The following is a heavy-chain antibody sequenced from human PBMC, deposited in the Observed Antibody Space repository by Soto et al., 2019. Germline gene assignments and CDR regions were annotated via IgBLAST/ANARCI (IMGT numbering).Heavy chain of an antibody. Sequence: QVQLVQSGAEVKKPGASVNVSCKASGYTFTTYYMHWVRQAPGQGLEWMGVINPNGGSTTYAQKFQGRFTMTRDTSSRTVYMELSSPGSEDTAVYFCTRALLTIVGYYYYMDVWGKGTTVTVSS. CDR2: INPNGGST. CDR3: TRALLTIVGYYYYMDV. V-gene: IGHV1-46*03. CDR1: GYTFTTYY. D-gene: IGHD1-26*01. J-gene: IGHJ6*03.